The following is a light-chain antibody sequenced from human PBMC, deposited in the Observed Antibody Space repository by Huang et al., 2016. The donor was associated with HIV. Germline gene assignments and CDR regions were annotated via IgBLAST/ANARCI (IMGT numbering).Light chain of an antibody. CDR2: DTS. V-gene: IGKV3D-20*02. Sequence: EIVLTQSPGTLSLSPGERATLSCRASQSVSSSYLAWYQQKPGQAPRLVIYDTSIRATDIPARFSGSGSGTDFTLTISSLEPEDFAVYFCQQHSNWVSTFGPGTTVDMK. CDR1: QSVSSSY. CDR3: QQHSNWVST. J-gene: IGKJ3*01.